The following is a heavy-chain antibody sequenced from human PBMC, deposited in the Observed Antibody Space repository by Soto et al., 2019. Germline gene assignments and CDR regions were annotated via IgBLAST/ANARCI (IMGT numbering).Heavy chain of an antibody. CDR3: ARQSLVPAAMGVVFVRWFDY. V-gene: IGHV4-39*01. CDR2: IYYSGST. Sequence: SETLSLTCTVSGGSISSSSYYWGWIRQPPGKGLEWIGSIYYSGSTYYNPSLKSRVTISVDTSKNQFSLKLSSVTAADTAVYYCARQSLVPAAMGVVFVRWFDYWGQGTLVTVSS. J-gene: IGHJ4*02. CDR1: GGSISSSSYY. D-gene: IGHD2-2*01.